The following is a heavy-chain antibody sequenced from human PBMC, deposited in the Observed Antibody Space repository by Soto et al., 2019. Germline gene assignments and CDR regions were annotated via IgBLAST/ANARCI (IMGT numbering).Heavy chain of an antibody. V-gene: IGHV4-28*01. CDR1: AYSISSSNW. CDR3: ARREIQGPIDY. Sequence: SETLSLTCAVSAYSISSSNWLGWIRQPPGKGLEWIGYIYYSGTTYYNPSLKSRVTMSVDTSKNQFSLKLTSVTAVDTAVYYCARREIQGPIDYWGQGTLVTVSS. J-gene: IGHJ4*02. D-gene: IGHD1-26*01. CDR2: IYYSGTT.